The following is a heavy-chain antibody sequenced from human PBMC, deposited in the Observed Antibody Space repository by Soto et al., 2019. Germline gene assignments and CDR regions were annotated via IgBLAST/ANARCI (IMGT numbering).Heavy chain of an antibody. CDR2: VYHSGSR. CDR1: GCSISSYY. J-gene: IGHJ4*02. V-gene: IGHV4-59*08. CDR3: ARRNLFFDY. Sequence: PSETLSLTCTFSGCSISSYYWSWIRQPPGKGLEWIGFVYHSGSRNYDPSLKSRVTISVDTSKNQFFLKLTSVTAADTALYYCARRNLFFDYWGQGALVTVSS.